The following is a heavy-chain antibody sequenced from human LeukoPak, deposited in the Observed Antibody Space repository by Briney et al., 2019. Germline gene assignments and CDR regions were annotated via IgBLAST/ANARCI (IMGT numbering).Heavy chain of an antibody. J-gene: IGHJ4*02. V-gene: IGHV4-34*01. Sequence: PSETLSLTCAVYGGSFSGYYWSWIRQPPGKGLEWIGEINHSGSTNYNPSLKSRVTISVDTSKNQFSLKLSSVTAADTAVYYCARVGGDTAMIRPTSFDYWGQGTLVTVSS. CDR1: GGSFSGYY. CDR3: ARVGGDTAMIRPTSFDY. D-gene: IGHD5-18*01. CDR2: INHSGST.